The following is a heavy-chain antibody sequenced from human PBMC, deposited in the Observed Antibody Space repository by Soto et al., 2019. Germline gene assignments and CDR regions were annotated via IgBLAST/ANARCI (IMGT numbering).Heavy chain of an antibody. CDR3: AKDMVRGVIIGGMDV. CDR2: ISWNSGSI. Sequence: PGGSLRLSCAASGFTSDDYAMHWVRQAPGKGLEWVSGISWNSGSIGYADSVKGRFTISRDNAKNSLYLQMNSLRAEDTALYYCAKDMVRGVIIGGMDVWGQGTTVTVSS. D-gene: IGHD3-10*01. V-gene: IGHV3-9*02. J-gene: IGHJ6*02. CDR1: GFTSDDYA.